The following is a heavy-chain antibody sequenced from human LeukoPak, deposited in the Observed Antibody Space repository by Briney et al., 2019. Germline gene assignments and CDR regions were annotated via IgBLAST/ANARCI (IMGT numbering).Heavy chain of an antibody. CDR1: GFTFSSYE. Sequence: GGSLRLSCAASGFTFSSYEMNWVRQAPGKGLEWVSGINWNGGSTGYADSVKGRFTISRDNAKNSLYLQMNSLRAEDTALYYCARSGYYYDSSGYPEREYYFDYWGQGTLVTVSS. CDR2: INWNGGST. D-gene: IGHD3-22*01. CDR3: ARSGYYYDSSGYPEREYYFDY. J-gene: IGHJ4*02. V-gene: IGHV3-20*04.